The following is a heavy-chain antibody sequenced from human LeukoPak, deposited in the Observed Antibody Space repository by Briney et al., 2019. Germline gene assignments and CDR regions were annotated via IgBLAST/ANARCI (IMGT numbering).Heavy chain of an antibody. J-gene: IGHJ6*03. CDR2: MNPSGST. Sequence: SETLSLTCAVYGGSFSGYYWTWIRHTPEKGLEWIGGMNPSGSTNYNPSLKSRVTISVDTSKNQFSLTLSSVTAADTAVYYCARGRQDVTMIVVIMTAVSYYLDVWGKGTTVTVS. D-gene: IGHD3-22*01. CDR1: GGSFSGYY. V-gene: IGHV4-34*01. CDR3: ARGRQDVTMIVVIMTAVSYYLDV.